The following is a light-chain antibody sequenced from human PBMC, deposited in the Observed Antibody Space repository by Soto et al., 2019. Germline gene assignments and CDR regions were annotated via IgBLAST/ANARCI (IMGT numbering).Light chain of an antibody. CDR3: QQYGNLPLT. CDR2: DAS. V-gene: IGKV1-33*01. Sequence: IRMTQSPSSLSASVGDRVAITCRASQSISSSLNWYQWKPGKAPNLLIYDASNLETGVPSRFSGSGSGTDFTFTISSLQPEDIATYYCQQYGNLPLTFGGGTKVDIK. J-gene: IGKJ4*01. CDR1: QSISSS.